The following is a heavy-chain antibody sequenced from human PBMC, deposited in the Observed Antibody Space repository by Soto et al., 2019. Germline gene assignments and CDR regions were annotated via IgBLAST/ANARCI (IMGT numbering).Heavy chain of an antibody. D-gene: IGHD3-10*01. CDR2: IRDRAYSYAT. Sequence: VLLVESGGGLVQPGGSLKLSCAASGFVFKDSSIHWVRQASWKGLEWVGRIRDRAYSYATAYAASVKGRFTISRDDSSNTAYLQMNSLKTEDTAIYYCTRLISAAQDYWGQGTLVTVSS. CDR1: GFVFKDSS. CDR3: TRLISAAQDY. V-gene: IGHV3-73*01. J-gene: IGHJ4*02.